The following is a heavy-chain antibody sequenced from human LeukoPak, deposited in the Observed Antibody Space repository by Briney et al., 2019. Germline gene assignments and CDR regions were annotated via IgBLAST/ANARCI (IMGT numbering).Heavy chain of an antibody. V-gene: IGHV4-59*01. J-gene: IGHJ4*02. D-gene: IGHD6-13*01. CDR2: IYYSGST. Sequence: MTSETLSLTCTVSGGSISSYYWSWIRQPPGKGLEWIGYIYYSGSTNYNPSLKSRVTISVDTSKNQFSLKLSSVTAADTAAYYCARGGLAAAAYYFDYWGQGTLVTVSS. CDR1: GGSISSYY. CDR3: ARGGLAAAAYYFDY.